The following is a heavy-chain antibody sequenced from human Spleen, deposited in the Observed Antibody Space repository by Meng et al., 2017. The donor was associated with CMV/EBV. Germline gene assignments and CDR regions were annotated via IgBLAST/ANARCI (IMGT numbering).Heavy chain of an antibody. CDR2: IAHSGST. D-gene: IGHD7-27*01. Sequence: TLSLTCAVYGGSFSAYYWNWIRQPQGKGLEWIGEIAHSGSTNDNLSLKSRVSISVDTSKNQFSLKLSSVTAADTAVYYCATIDLGDYWGQGTLVTVSS. J-gene: IGHJ4*02. CDR1: GGSFSAYY. V-gene: IGHV4-34*01. CDR3: ATIDLGDY.